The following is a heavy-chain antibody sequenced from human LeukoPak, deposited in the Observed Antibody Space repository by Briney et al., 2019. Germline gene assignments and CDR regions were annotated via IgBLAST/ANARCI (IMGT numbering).Heavy chain of an antibody. CDR2: INPNSGGT. J-gene: IGHJ5*02. Sequence: ASVRVSCKPSVDTFTRYYIHRVRQAPGQGLEWMGWINPNSGGTNYAQKFRGRVTMTRDTSISTAYMELSRLTSDDTAVYYCAKEGDFYHPWGQGTLVTVSS. V-gene: IGHV1-2*02. D-gene: IGHD2/OR15-2a*01. CDR1: VDTFTRYY. CDR3: AKEGDFYHP.